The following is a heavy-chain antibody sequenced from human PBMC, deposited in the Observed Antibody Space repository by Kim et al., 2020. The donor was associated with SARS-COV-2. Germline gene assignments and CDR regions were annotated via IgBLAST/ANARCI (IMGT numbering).Heavy chain of an antibody. CDR2: ISYDGSNK. Sequence: GGSLRLSCAASGFTFSSYGMHWVRQAPGKGLEWVAVISYDGSNKYYADSVKGRFTISRDNSKNTLYLQMNSLRAEDTAVYYCAKDYDDSSGYLVYWGQGTLVTVSS. CDR1: GFTFSSYG. V-gene: IGHV3-30*18. D-gene: IGHD3-22*01. CDR3: AKDYDDSSGYLVY. J-gene: IGHJ4*02.